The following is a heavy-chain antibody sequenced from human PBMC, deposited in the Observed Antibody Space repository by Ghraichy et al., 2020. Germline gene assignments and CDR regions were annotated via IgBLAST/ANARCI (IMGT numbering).Heavy chain of an antibody. D-gene: IGHD3-16*01. CDR2: LSHGGVT. V-gene: IGHV3-23*01. J-gene: IGHJ4*02. CDR3: AKRVGYDYGVDS. Sequence: GESLNISCAASGFSFSTSDLTWVRQAPGRGLEWVSTLSHGGVTSYSDSVRGRFTISRDNSKNTLSLQMNNLRAEDTALYYCAKRVGYDYGVDSWGQGTLVTVSS. CDR1: GFSFSTSD.